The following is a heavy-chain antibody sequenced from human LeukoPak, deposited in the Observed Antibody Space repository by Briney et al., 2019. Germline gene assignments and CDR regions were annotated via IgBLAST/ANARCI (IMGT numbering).Heavy chain of an antibody. D-gene: IGHD3-16*02. Sequence: ASVKVSCKPSGYSFTAYYMHWVRQAPGQGLEWLGLINPSGSSTLYAQKFQGRVTMTRDMSTTTDYMELSSLRSEDTAVYYCARDNSVGDIAWWFDPWGQGTLVTVSS. V-gene: IGHV1-46*01. CDR3: ARDNSVGDIAWWFDP. CDR1: GYSFTAYY. CDR2: INPSGSST. J-gene: IGHJ5*02.